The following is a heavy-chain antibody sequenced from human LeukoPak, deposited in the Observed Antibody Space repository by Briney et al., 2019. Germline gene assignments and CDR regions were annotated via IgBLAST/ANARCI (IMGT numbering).Heavy chain of an antibody. V-gene: IGHV4-38-2*02. CDR3: ARHYSYYYGSGSYSY. J-gene: IGHJ4*02. Sequence: SETLSLTCTVSGYSISSGYYWGWIRQPPGKGLEWIGSIYHSGSTYYNPSLKSRVTISVDTSKNQFSLKLSSVTAADTAVYYCARHYSYYYGSGSYSYWGQGTLVTVSS. D-gene: IGHD3-10*01. CDR1: GYSISSGYY. CDR2: IYHSGST.